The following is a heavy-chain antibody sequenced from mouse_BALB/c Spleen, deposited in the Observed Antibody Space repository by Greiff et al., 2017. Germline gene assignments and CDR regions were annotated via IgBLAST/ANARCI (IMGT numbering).Heavy chain of an antibody. CDR3: ARNYGSSAWFAY. Sequence: VQLQQSGPQLVRPGASVKISCKASGYSFTSYWMHWVKQRPGQGLEWIGMIDPSDSETRLNQKFKDKATLTVDKSSSTAYMQLSSPTSEDSAVYYCARNYGSSAWFAYWGQGTLVTVSA. CDR1: GYSFTSYW. V-gene: IGHV1S127*01. D-gene: IGHD1-1*01. J-gene: IGHJ3*01. CDR2: IDPSDSET.